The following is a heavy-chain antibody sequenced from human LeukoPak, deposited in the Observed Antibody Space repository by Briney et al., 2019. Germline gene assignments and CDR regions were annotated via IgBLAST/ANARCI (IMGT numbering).Heavy chain of an antibody. CDR1: GFTFDDYA. Sequence: GRSLRLSCAASGFTFDDYAMHWVRQAPGKGLEWVSGISWNSGSIGYADSVKGRFTISRDNAKNSLYLQMNSLRAEDTALYYCAKEGRVSIAAYRGFDPWGQGTLVTVSS. J-gene: IGHJ5*02. D-gene: IGHD6-6*01. CDR3: AKEGRVSIAAYRGFDP. CDR2: ISWNSGSI. V-gene: IGHV3-9*01.